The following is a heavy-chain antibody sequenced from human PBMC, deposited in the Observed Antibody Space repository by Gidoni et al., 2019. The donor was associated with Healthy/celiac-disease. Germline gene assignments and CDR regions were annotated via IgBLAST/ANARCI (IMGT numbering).Heavy chain of an antibody. CDR2: IYYSGST. J-gene: IGHJ5*02. D-gene: IGHD6-13*01. CDR3: ARDLGGSSWYSSWFDP. Sequence: QVQLQESGPGLVKPSQTLSLNCTVFGGSISSGGYYWSWIRQHPGKGLEWIGYIYYSGSTYYNPSLKSRVTIAVDTSKNQFSLKLSSVTAADTAVYYCARDLGGSSWYSSWFDPWGQGTLVTVSS. V-gene: IGHV4-31*03. CDR1: GGSISSGGYY.